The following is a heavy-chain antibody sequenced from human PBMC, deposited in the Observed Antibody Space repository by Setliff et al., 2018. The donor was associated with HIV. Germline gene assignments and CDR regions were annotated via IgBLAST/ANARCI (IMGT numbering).Heavy chain of an antibody. J-gene: IGHJ3*01. D-gene: IGHD3-10*01. CDR1: GGSISSYY. CDR2: IHSSGST. Sequence: SETLSLTCTVSGGSISSYYWSWIRQPPGKGLEWIGNIHSSGSTNYNPSLKSRVTISVDTSKNQFSLELTSVTAADTAVYYCARQSYYVTGSFYTDVFDLWGQGTVVTVSS. CDR3: ARQSYYVTGSFYTDVFDL. V-gene: IGHV4-4*09.